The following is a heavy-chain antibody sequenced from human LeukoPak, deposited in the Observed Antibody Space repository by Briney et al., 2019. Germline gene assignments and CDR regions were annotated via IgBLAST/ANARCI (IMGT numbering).Heavy chain of an antibody. CDR2: ISKSGDHT. J-gene: IGHJ6*02. V-gene: IGHV3-23*01. Sequence: GGSLRLSCAASGFNFNNYWMSWVRQAPGKGLEWVSAISKSGDHTYYAASAKGRFTIYRDNSKNTQYLQMNSLRAEDTAVYYCATSWGPDTSAFRWGRDGMDVWGQGTTVIVS. D-gene: IGHD3-16*01. CDR3: ATSWGPDTSAFRWGRDGMDV. CDR1: GFNFNNYW.